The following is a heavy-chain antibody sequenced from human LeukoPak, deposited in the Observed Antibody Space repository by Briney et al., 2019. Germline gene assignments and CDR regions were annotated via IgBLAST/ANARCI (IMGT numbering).Heavy chain of an antibody. V-gene: IGHV3-15*01. D-gene: IGHD2-15*01. Sequence: GSLRLSCAASGFTFSNAWMSWVRQAPGKGLEWVGGIKSRADGGTTDYPAPVNCRFTISSPESKTPLSLHMNSLKTEDTAVYYCTTDMAVCSGGRCYSNHAFDIWGQGTMVTVSS. CDR2: IKSRADGGTT. CDR3: TTDMAVCSGGRCYSNHAFDI. CDR1: GFTFSNAW. J-gene: IGHJ3*02.